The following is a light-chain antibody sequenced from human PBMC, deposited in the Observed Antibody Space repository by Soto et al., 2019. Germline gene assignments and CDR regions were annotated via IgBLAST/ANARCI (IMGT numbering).Light chain of an antibody. J-gene: IGKJ1*01. Sequence: EIVLTQSPGTLSLSPGERATLSCRASQSISSSYLAWYQQKPGQAPRLLIYGASNRATGISDRFSGSGSGTDFTLTISRLEPEDFAIYYCQPYATSRTFGQGTTVEIK. CDR2: GAS. V-gene: IGKV3-20*01. CDR1: QSISSSY. CDR3: QPYATSRT.